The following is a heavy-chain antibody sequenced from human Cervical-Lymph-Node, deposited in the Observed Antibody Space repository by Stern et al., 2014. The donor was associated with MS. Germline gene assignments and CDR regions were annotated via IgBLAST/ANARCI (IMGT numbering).Heavy chain of an antibody. CDR1: GGSISSCGYF. V-gene: IGHV4-31*03. J-gene: IGHJ5*01. Sequence: QVQLQESGPGLVKPSQTLSLTCTVSGGSISSCGYFWSWIRQHPGKGLEWIGFIYTSGSPYYNPSLKCRLTISVDPSKIQFPLTRSSGTAADTAVYYCARKGAIVPAAIENWFDSWGQGTLVTVSS. D-gene: IGHD2-2*01. CDR2: IYTSGSP. CDR3: ARKGAIVPAAIENWFDS.